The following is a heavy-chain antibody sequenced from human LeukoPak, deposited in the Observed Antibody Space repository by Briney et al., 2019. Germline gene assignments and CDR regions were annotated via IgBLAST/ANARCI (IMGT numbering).Heavy chain of an antibody. Sequence: SETLSLTCTVSGGSISSGSYYWRWIRQPAGKGLEWIGRIYTSGSTNYNPSLKSRVTISVDTSKNQFSLKLSSVTAADTAVYYCARAHSPYYYYYMDVWGKGTTVTVSS. D-gene: IGHD4-11*01. V-gene: IGHV4-61*02. CDR3: ARAHSPYYYYYMDV. CDR1: GGSISSGSYY. CDR2: IYTSGST. J-gene: IGHJ6*03.